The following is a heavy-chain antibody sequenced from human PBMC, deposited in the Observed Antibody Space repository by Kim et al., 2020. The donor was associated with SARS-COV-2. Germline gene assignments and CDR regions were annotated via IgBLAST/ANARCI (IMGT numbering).Heavy chain of an antibody. Sequence: SETLSLTCAVYGGSFSGYYWSWIRQPPGKGLEWIGEINHSGSTNYNPSLKSRVTISVDTSKNQFSLKLSSVTAADTAVYYCARRIAAAGTADFDYWGQGTLVTVSS. CDR3: ARRIAAAGTADFDY. D-gene: IGHD6-13*01. V-gene: IGHV4-34*01. CDR2: INHSGST. J-gene: IGHJ4*02. CDR1: GGSFSGYY.